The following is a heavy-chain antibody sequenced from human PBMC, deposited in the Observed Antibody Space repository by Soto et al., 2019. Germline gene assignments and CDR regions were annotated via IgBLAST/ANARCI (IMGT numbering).Heavy chain of an antibody. J-gene: IGHJ4*02. CDR3: ARYYDILTGYLDY. CDR1: GGSISSSSYY. V-gene: IGHV4-39*01. CDR2: IYYSGST. Sequence: SETLSLTCTVSGGSISSSSYYWGWIRQPPGKGLEWIGSIYYSGSTYYNPSLKSQVTISVDTSKNQFSMKLSSVTAADTAVYYCARYYDILTGYLDYWGQGTLVT. D-gene: IGHD3-9*01.